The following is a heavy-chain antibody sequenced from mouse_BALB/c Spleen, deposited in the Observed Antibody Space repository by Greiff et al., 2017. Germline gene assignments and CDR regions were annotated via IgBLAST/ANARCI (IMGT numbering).Heavy chain of an antibody. CDR3: ARGLFITTVVDY. CDR2: IWAGGST. Sequence: VKLQESGPGLVAPSQSLSITCTVSGFSLTSYGVHWVRQPPGKGLEWLGVIWAGGSTNYNSALMSRLSISKDNSKSQVFLKMNSLQTDDTAMYYCARGLFITTVVDYWGQGTTLTVSS. D-gene: IGHD1-1*01. V-gene: IGHV2-9*02. CDR1: GFSLTSYG. J-gene: IGHJ2*01.